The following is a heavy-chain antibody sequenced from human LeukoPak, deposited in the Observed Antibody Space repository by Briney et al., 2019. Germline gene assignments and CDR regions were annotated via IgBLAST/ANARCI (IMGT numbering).Heavy chain of an antibody. Sequence: SETLSLTCTVSGGSVSSGSYYWSWIRQPPGKGLEWIGYIYYSGSTNYNPSLKSRVTISVDTSKNQFSLKLSSVTAADTAVYYCARDGSYYDSSSPPYWGQETLVTVSS. CDR1: GGSVSSGSYY. CDR2: IYYSGST. V-gene: IGHV4-61*01. CDR3: ARDGSYYDSSSPPY. J-gene: IGHJ4*02. D-gene: IGHD3-22*01.